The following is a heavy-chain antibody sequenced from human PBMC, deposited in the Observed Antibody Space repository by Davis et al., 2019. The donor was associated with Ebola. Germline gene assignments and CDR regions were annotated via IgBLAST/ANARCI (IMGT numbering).Heavy chain of an antibody. CDR3: MRHGAPGGGSSNYCNGMDV. J-gene: IGHJ6*02. D-gene: IGHD3-16*01. CDR1: GFAFRSYA. Sequence: PGGSLRLSCAASGFAFRSYAMSWVRQPPGKGLEWVSTISGRGGGTYYAAFVKGRSTISRDNSKNTLSLQLSSLRPEDTAKYFCMRHGAPGGGSSNYCNGMDVWGQGTTVAVSS. V-gene: IGHV3-23*01. CDR2: ISGRGGGT.